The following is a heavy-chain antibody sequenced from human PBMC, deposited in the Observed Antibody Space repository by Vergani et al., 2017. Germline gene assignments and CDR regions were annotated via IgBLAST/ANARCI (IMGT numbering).Heavy chain of an antibody. V-gene: IGHV3-7*01. D-gene: IGHD3-9*01. J-gene: IGHJ6*02. Sequence: VQLVESGGGVVQPGRSLRLSCAASGFTFSNYWMSWVRQAPGKGLEWVANINQDGSEKYYADSVKGRFTISRDNAKNSLYLQMNSLRAEDTAVYYCARVHGEGSILTDLPYYYCGMDVWGQGTTVTVSS. CDR1: GFTFSNYW. CDR3: ARVHGEGSILTDLPYYYCGMDV. CDR2: INQDGSEK.